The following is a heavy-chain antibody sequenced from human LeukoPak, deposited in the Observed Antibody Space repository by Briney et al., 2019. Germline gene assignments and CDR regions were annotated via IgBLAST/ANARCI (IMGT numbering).Heavy chain of an antibody. CDR2: IYYTGST. V-gene: IGHV4-59*01. J-gene: IGHJ6*03. CDR1: GGSISGYY. CDR3: ARLHGTNYYYYYMDV. Sequence: SETLSLTCTVSGGSISGYYWSWIRQSPGKGLESIGFIYYTGSTNYNPSLNSRVTISLDTSKNQFSLRLNSVTAADTAVYYCARLHGTNYYYYYMDVWGKGTTVTVSS.